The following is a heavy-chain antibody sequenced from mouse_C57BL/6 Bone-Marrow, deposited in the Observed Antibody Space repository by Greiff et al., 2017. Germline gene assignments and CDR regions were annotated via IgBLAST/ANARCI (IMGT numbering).Heavy chain of an antibody. V-gene: IGHV5-12*01. CDR2: ISNGGGST. CDR3: ARHDY. CDR1: GFTFSDYY. Sequence: EVMLVESGGGLVQPGGSLKLSCAASGFTFSDYYMYWVRQTPEKRLEWVAYISNGGGSTYYPDTVKGRFTISRDNAKNTLYLQMSRLKSEDTAMYYCARHDYWGQGATLTASS. J-gene: IGHJ2*01.